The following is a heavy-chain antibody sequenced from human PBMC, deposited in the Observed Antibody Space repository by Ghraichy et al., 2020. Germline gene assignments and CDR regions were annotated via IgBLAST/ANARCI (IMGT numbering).Heavy chain of an antibody. CDR3: ARVRWTYSSSWSLTGRYYYGMDV. D-gene: IGHD6-13*01. CDR2: INHSGST. J-gene: IGHJ6*02. CDR1: GGSFSGYY. Sequence: SETLSLTCAVYGGSFSGYYWSWIRQPPGKGLEWIGEINHSGSTNYNPSLKSRVTISVDTSKNQFSLKLSSVTAADTAVYYCARVRWTYSSSWSLTGRYYYGMDVWGQGTTVTVSS. V-gene: IGHV4-34*01.